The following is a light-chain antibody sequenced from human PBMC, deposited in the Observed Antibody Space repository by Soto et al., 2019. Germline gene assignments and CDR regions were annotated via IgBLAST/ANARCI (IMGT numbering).Light chain of an antibody. J-gene: IGKJ3*01. CDR3: QQYGSSLFT. V-gene: IGKV3-20*01. Sequence: EIVLTQSPGTLSLSPGERATLSCRASQSVSSKYLAWYQQKPGQAPRVLIYGTSIRASGVPKRFSGGGSGIDFTLTVTRLEPEDFAVYYCQQYGSSLFTFGPGTKVDFK. CDR2: GTS. CDR1: QSVSSKY.